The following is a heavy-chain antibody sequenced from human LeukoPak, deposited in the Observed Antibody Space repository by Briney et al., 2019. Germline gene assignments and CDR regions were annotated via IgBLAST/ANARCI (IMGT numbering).Heavy chain of an antibody. CDR3: AKDASVEDFWSGYYFSEA. D-gene: IGHD3-3*01. V-gene: IGHV3-23*01. CDR2: ISGSGGST. CDR1: GFTFSSYA. J-gene: IGHJ5*02. Sequence: GGSLRLSCAAPGFTFSSYAMSWVRQAPGKGLEWVSAISGSGGSTYYADSVKGRFTISRDNSKNTLYLQMNSLRAEDTAVYYCAKDASVEDFWSGYYFSEAWGQGTLVTVSS.